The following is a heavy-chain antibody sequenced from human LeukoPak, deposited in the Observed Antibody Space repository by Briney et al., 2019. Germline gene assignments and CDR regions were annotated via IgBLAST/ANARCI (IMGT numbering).Heavy chain of an antibody. V-gene: IGHV5-51*01. CDR1: GYSFTSYW. CDR2: IYPGDSDT. Sequence: GESLKISCKGSGYSFTSYWIGWVRQMPGKGLEWMGIIYPGDSDTRYSPSFQGQVTISADKSISTAYLQWSSLKASDTAMYYCARHRKPLGEDDWFDPWGQGTLVTVSS. D-gene: IGHD3-10*01. CDR3: ARHRKPLGEDDWFDP. J-gene: IGHJ5*02.